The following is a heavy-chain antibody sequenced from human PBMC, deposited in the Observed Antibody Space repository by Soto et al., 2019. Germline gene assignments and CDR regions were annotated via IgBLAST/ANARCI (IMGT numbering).Heavy chain of an antibody. Sequence: GGSLRLSCAASGFTFSSYWMHWVRQAPGKGLVWVSRINSDGSSTSYADSAKGRFTISRDNAKNTLYLQMTSLRAEDTAVYYCARFYYSSSWDPGYYGMDVWGQGTTVTVSS. J-gene: IGHJ6*02. CDR1: GFTFSSYW. V-gene: IGHV3-74*01. CDR3: ARFYYSSSWDPGYYGMDV. D-gene: IGHD6-13*01. CDR2: INSDGSST.